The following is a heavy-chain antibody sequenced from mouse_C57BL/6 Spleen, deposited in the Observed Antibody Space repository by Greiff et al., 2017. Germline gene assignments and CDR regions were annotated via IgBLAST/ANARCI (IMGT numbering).Heavy chain of an antibody. CDR3: ARNWAPYYAMDY. D-gene: IGHD4-1*01. CDR1: GFSLSTSGMG. J-gene: IGHJ4*01. V-gene: IGHV8-12*01. Sequence: QVTLKVCGPGILQSSQTLSLTCSFSGFSLSTSGMGVSWIRQPSGKGLEWLAHIYWDDDTRYNPSLKSRLTISKDTSRNQVFLKITSVDTADTATYYCARNWAPYYAMDYWGQGTSVTVSS. CDR2: IYWDDDT.